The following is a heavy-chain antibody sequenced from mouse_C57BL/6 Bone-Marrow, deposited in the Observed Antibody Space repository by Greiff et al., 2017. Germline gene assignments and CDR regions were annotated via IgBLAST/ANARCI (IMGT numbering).Heavy chain of an antibody. Sequence: VQLQQSGPGLVQPSQSLSITCTASGFSLTSYGVHWVRQSPGHGLAWLGVIWSGGSTDYNAAFISRLSISKDNSKSQFFFKRSSMQADDTVIYCSGRRDYSGSSDRTWFDDWGQGTMVTVSA. CDR1: GFSLTSYG. CDR3: GRRDYSGSSDRTWFDD. V-gene: IGHV2-2*01. CDR2: IWSGGST. D-gene: IGHD1-1*01. J-gene: IGHJ3*01.